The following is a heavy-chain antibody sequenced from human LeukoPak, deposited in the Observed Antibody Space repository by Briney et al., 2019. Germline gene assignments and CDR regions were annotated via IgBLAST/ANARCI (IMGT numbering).Heavy chain of an antibody. Sequence: PGGSLRLSCTVSGFSASSNYMSWVRQAPGKGLEWVSVIYSGGTTFYADSVKGRFTISRDNSKNTLYVQMNSLRVEDTAVYYCASHFRRVGWFDSWGQGALVTVSS. J-gene: IGHJ5*01. CDR2: IYSGGTT. V-gene: IGHV3-66*04. CDR1: GFSASSNY. CDR3: ASHFRRVGWFDS.